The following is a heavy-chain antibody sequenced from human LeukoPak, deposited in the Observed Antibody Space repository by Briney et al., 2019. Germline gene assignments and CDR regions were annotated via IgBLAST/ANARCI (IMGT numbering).Heavy chain of an antibody. CDR1: GFSFSSYG. J-gene: IGHJ4*02. D-gene: IGHD5-12*01. CDR3: AKEIFSGLLYIDY. Sequence: GGSLRLSCAASGFSFSSYGMSWVRQAPGKGLEWVSAITDAVGSTHYADSVKGRFTISSDNSKNTVYLQMNSLRPEDMAVYYCAKEIFSGLLYIDYWGQGTLVTVSS. CDR2: ITDAVGST. V-gene: IGHV3-23*01.